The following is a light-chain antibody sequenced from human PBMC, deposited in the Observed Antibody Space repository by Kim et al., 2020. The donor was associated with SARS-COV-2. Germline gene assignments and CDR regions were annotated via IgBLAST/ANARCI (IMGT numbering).Light chain of an antibody. CDR3: QQYYTYFPA. CDR1: QNINNW. J-gene: IGKJ1*01. V-gene: IGKV1-5*03. Sequence: ASIGDRVTITCRASQNINNWLAWYQQKPWKAPKLLIYEASNLQSGVPSRFSGSGSGAEFTLTISSLQPDDFATYYCQQYYTYFPAFGQGTKVDIK. CDR2: EAS.